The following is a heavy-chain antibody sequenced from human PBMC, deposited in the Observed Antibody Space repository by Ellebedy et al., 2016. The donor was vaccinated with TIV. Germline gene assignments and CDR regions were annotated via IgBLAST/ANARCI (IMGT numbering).Heavy chain of an antibody. V-gene: IGHV3-7*01. D-gene: IGHD4-17*01. Sequence: GGSLRLSCAVSGFSFSSYWMSWVRQAPGKGLEWVANIKQDGGETYYGDSVKGRFTVSRDNAQNSLFLQMNSLRAEDTAVYYCATDGSYGDYRSPTHAFEMWGQGTLVTVSS. J-gene: IGHJ3*02. CDR3: ATDGSYGDYRSPTHAFEM. CDR1: GFSFSSYW. CDR2: IKQDGGET.